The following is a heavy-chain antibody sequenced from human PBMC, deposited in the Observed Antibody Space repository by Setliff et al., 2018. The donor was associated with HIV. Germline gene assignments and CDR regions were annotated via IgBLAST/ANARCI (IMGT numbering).Heavy chain of an antibody. J-gene: IGHJ4*02. CDR1: GYSISSGYY. CDR3: ARRRSSGWYHYFDY. Sequence: MASETLSLTCTVSGYSISSGYYWGWIRQPPGKGLEWIGSIYHSGSTYYNPSLKSRVTISVDTSKNQFSLKLSSVTAADTAVYYCARRRSSGWYHYFDYWGQGTLVT. V-gene: IGHV4-38-2*02. CDR2: IYHSGST. D-gene: IGHD6-19*01.